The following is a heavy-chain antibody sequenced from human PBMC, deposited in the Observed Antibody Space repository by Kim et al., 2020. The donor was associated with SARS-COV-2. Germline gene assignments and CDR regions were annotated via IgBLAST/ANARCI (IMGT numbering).Heavy chain of an antibody. D-gene: IGHD4-17*01. CDR2: ISYDGSNK. Sequence: GGSLRLSCAASGFTFSSYAMHWVRQAPGKGLEWVAVISYDGSNKYYADSVKGRFTISRDNSKNTLYLQMNSLRAEDTAVYYCARARGAGGDYGWFDPWGQGTLVTVSS. V-gene: IGHV3-30*04. J-gene: IGHJ5*02. CDR3: ARARGAGGDYGWFDP. CDR1: GFTFSSYA.